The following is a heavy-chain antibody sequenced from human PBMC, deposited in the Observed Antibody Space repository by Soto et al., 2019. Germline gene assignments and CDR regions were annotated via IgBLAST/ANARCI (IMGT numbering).Heavy chain of an antibody. D-gene: IGHD6-19*01. CDR3: AKSDIAVAALFDY. V-gene: IGHV3-23*01. J-gene: IGHJ4*02. CDR1: GFTFSSYA. CDR2: ISGSGGST. Sequence: EVQLLESGGGLVQPGGSLRLSCAASGFTFSSYAMSWVRQAPGKGLEWVSAISGSGGSTYYADSVKGRFSISRDNSKNTLYLQMNSLRAEDTAVDYCAKSDIAVAALFDYWGQGTLVTVSS.